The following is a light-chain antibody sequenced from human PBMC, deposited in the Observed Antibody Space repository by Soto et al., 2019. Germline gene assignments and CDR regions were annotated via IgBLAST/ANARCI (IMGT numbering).Light chain of an antibody. J-gene: IGKJ5*01. CDR2: GTA. CDR3: QQSFSTLLIT. V-gene: IGKV1-39*01. CDR1: QSINTY. Sequence: DIQMTQSPSFLSASVGDRVTISCRASQSINTYLNWYQHKPGKAPKLLLYGTAELQSGLPSRFSGGGSGTDFTLTISSLQPEDFATYYCQQSFSTLLITFGQGTRLEFK.